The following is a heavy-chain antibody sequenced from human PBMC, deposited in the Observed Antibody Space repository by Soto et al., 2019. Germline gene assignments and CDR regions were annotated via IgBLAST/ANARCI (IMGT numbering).Heavy chain of an antibody. CDR3: ARDLAFGLSDY. CDR1: GYTFTSYA. Sequence: QVQLVQSGAEVKKPGASVKVSCKASGYTFTSYAMHWVRQAPGQRLEWMGWINAGNGNTKYSQKFRGRVTITRDTSARTGYMVRSSLRSEDTAVYYCARDLAFGLSDYWGRGTLVTVPS. V-gene: IGHV1-3*01. CDR2: INAGNGNT. D-gene: IGHD3-10*01. J-gene: IGHJ4*02.